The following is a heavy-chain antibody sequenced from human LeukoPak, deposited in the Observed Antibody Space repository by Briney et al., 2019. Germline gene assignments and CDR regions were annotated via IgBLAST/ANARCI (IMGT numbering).Heavy chain of an antibody. V-gene: IGHV1-69*13. J-gene: IGHJ4*02. CDR3: ARSAEVVVAMVRGVIPFDN. D-gene: IGHD3-10*01. Sequence: SVKLSCKVSGGTLSSYANSWVRQAPGQGLEWMGGIIPIFGTANYAQKFQGRVTITADESTSTAYMELSSLSSEDTAVYYCARSAEVVVAMVRGVIPFDNWGQGTLVTVSS. CDR2: IIPIFGTA. CDR1: GGTLSSYA.